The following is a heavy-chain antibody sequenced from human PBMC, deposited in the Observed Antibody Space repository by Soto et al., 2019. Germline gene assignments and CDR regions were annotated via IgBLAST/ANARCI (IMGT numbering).Heavy chain of an antibody. CDR3: AREGPYSAYNFAHGIQLWSFDF. V-gene: IGHV4-4*07. Sequence: ASLAITCTVCGGCINALEWSWVRLPAGKGLEWIGRIFSSGSTSFNPSLESRVAMSVDTSKNHFSLNLSSVAAADMAVYYCAREGPYSAYNFAHGIQLWSFDFWGQGALVTGS. J-gene: IGHJ4*02. CDR2: IFSSGST. CDR1: GGCINALE. D-gene: IGHD5-12*01.